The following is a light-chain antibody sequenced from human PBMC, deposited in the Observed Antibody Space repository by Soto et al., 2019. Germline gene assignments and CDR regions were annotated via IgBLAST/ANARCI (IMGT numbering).Light chain of an antibody. CDR2: RSD. CDR1: SPNIGSNY. CDR3: VAWDDSLSGWV. J-gene: IGLJ3*02. V-gene: IGLV1-47*01. Sequence: QSVVTQSPSASGTPGHRVTISCSGSSPNIGSNYVSWYQQLPGTAPKLLIYRSDQRPSGVPDRFSGSKSCTSASLAISGLRSEDEADYYCVAWDDSLSGWVFCGGTKVTVL.